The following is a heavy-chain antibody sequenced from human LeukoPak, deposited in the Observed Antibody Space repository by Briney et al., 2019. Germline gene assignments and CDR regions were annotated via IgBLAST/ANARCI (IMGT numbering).Heavy chain of an antibody. CDR3: AREALTTSYYFDY. D-gene: IGHD1-14*01. J-gene: IGHJ4*02. CDR2: ISASGGST. Sequence: PGGSLRLSCAASGFTLSSYAMSWVRQAPGKGLEWVSSISASGGSTNYADSVKGRFTISRDNAKNSLYLQMNSLRAEDTAVYYCAREALTTSYYFDYWGQGTLVTVSS. CDR1: GFTLSSYA. V-gene: IGHV3-23*01.